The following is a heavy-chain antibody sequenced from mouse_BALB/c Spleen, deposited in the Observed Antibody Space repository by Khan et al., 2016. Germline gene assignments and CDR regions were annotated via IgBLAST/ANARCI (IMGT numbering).Heavy chain of an antibody. CDR3: ARDRDGSDFDY. Sequence: EVQLQESGPGLVKPSQTVSLTCTVTGISITTGNYRWSWIRQFPGNKLEWIGYIYYSGTITYNPSLTSRTTITRDTSKNQFFLEMNPLTAEDTATYYCARDRDGSDFDYWGQGTTLTVSS. CDR1: GISITTGNYR. D-gene: IGHD2-3*01. V-gene: IGHV3-5*02. J-gene: IGHJ2*01. CDR2: IYYSGTI.